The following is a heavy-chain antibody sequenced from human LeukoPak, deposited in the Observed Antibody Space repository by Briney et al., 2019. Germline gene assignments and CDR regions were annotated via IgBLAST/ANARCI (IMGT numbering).Heavy chain of an antibody. CDR3: ARSPVVVAARWFDP. CDR2: INHSGST. V-gene: IGHV4-34*01. Sequence: SETLSLTCAVYGGSFSGYYWSWIRQPPGKGLEWIGEINHSGSTNYNPSLKSRVTMSVDTSKNQFSLKLSSVTAADTAVYYCARSPVVVAARWFDPWGQGTLVTVSS. CDR1: GGSFSGYY. D-gene: IGHD2-15*01. J-gene: IGHJ5*02.